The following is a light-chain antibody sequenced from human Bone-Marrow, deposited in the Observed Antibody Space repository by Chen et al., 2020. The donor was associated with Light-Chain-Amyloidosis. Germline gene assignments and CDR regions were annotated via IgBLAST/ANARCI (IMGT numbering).Light chain of an antibody. CDR3: QVWYRSIDRPV. Sequence: SYVLTQPSSVSVAPGQTATIACGGNNIGSTSVHWYQQTPSQAPLLVVYDDSDRPSGIPERLSGSNSGNTATLTISRVEAGDEADYYCQVWYRSIDRPVFGGGTKLTVL. V-gene: IGLV3-21*02. J-gene: IGLJ3*02. CDR2: DDS. CDR1: NIGSTS.